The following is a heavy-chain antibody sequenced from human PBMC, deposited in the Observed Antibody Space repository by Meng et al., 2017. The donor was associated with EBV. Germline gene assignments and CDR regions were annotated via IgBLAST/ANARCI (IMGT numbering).Heavy chain of an antibody. Sequence: VQFVQSAAEVKKPGSSVKVSCKTSGGPFRYYAISWVRQAPGQGLEWLGGFLPRLGAPNYAQKFHGRVKITADESTSTHYMDLSSLRSEDTAIYYCASESGRGYTPDYWGQGTLVTVFS. D-gene: IGHD3-10*01. CDR3: ASESGRGYTPDY. CDR1: GGPFRYYA. J-gene: IGHJ4*02. V-gene: IGHV1-69*01. CDR2: FLPRLGAP.